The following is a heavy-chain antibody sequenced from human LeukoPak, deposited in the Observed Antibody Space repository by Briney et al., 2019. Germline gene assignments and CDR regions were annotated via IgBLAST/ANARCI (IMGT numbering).Heavy chain of an antibody. CDR3: ARDDGSSGWFTIDD. Sequence: SQTLSLTCAISGDSVSSNNAAWNWIRQSPSRGLEWLGRTYYRYKRYNDYEVSMKGRITINPDTSKNQCSLQLNSVTPEDTAVDYCARDDGSSGWFTIDDWGQGTLVTVSS. CDR1: GDSVSSNNAA. V-gene: IGHV6-1*01. J-gene: IGHJ4*02. CDR2: TYYRYKRYN. D-gene: IGHD6-19*01.